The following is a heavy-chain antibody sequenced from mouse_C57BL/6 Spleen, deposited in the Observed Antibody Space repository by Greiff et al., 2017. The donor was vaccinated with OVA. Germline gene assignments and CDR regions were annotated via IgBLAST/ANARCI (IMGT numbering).Heavy chain of an antibody. D-gene: IGHD1-1*01. V-gene: IGHV6-3*01. Sequence: EVKVVESGGGLVQPGGSMKLSCVASGFTFSNYWMNWVRQSPEKGLEWVAQIRLKSDNYATHYAESVKGRFTISRDDSKSSVYLQMNNLRAEDTGIYYCTDGYYSDYWGQGTTLTVSS. CDR3: TDGYYSDY. CDR1: GFTFSNYW. CDR2: IRLKSDNYAT. J-gene: IGHJ2*01.